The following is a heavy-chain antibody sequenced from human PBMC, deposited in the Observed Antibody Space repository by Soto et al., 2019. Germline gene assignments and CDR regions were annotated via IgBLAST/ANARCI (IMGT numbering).Heavy chain of an antibody. D-gene: IGHD6-19*01. J-gene: IGHJ4*02. CDR1: GFTFSGYA. Sequence: GGSLRLSCAASGFTFSGYAMSWVRQAPGKGLEWVSAISGSGGSTYYAGSVKGRFTISRDNSKNTLYLQMNSLRAEDTAVYYCAKDPRSLAAVAGTGYFDYWGQGTLVTVSS. V-gene: IGHV3-23*01. CDR3: AKDPRSLAAVAGTGYFDY. CDR2: ISGSGGST.